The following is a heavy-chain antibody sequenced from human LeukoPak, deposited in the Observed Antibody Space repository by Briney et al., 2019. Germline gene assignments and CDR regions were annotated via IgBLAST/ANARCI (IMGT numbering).Heavy chain of an antibody. Sequence: PETRSPTCTVSGGPISTYHRSWIRQPPGKGLEWIGYIYYTGSTNYNPSLRSRVTISLDTSKNQFSLRVDSVTAADTAVYYCARRTTVTPNWFDPWGQGTLVTVSS. CDR3: ARRTTVTPNWFDP. CDR2: IYYTGST. J-gene: IGHJ5*02. D-gene: IGHD4-17*01. CDR1: GGPISTYH. V-gene: IGHV4-59*08.